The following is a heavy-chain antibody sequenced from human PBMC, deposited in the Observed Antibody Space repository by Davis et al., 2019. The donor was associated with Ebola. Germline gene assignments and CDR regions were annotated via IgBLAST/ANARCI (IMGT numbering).Heavy chain of an antibody. V-gene: IGHV1-2*06. CDR2: INPHNGDT. CDR1: GYIFNGYH. D-gene: IGHD2-15*01. J-gene: IGHJ4*02. Sequence: ASVKVSCKVSGYIFNGYHIHWVRQAPGQGLEWMGRINPHNGDTRYAQEFQGRVTMSRDPSMKTAYMEMSNLTSDDTALYFCARREVVDIMDFLDYWGQGTVITVSS. CDR3: ARREVVDIMDFLDY.